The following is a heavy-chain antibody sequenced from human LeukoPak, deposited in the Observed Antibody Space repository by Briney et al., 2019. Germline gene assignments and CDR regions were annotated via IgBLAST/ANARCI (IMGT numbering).Heavy chain of an antibody. CDR3: ARGSSLFDY. CDR1: GFTFSSYS. Sequence: GGSLRLSCAASGFTFSSYSMNWVRQAPGKGLEWVAVISYDGSNKYYADSVKGRFTISRDNSKNTLYLQMNSLRAEDTAVYYCARGSSLFDYWGQGTLVTVSS. CDR2: ISYDGSNK. V-gene: IGHV3-30*03. J-gene: IGHJ4*02. D-gene: IGHD2-15*01.